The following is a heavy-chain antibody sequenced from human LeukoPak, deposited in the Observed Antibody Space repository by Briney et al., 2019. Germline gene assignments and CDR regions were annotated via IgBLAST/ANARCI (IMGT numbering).Heavy chain of an antibody. CDR3: AKDFHRVVVPAAPRDNWFDP. Sequence: GGSLRLSCAASGFTFSSYAMSWVRQAPGKGLEWVSAISGSGGSTYYADSVKGRFTISRDNSKNTLYLQMNSLRAEDTAVYYCAKDFHRVVVPAAPRDNWFDPWGQGTLVTVSS. V-gene: IGHV3-23*01. CDR1: GFTFSSYA. D-gene: IGHD2-2*01. J-gene: IGHJ5*02. CDR2: ISGSGGST.